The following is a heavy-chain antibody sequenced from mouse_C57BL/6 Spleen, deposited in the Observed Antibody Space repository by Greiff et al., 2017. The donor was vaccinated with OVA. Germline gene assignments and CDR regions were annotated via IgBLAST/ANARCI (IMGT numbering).Heavy chain of an antibody. CDR3: ARRGDYFDY. CDR2: ISYDGSN. Sequence: EVKLQESGPGLVKPSQSLSLTCSVTGYSITSGYYWNWIRQFPGNKLEWMGYISYDGSNNYNPSLKNRISITRDTSKNQFFLKLNSVTTEDTATYYCARRGDYFDYWGQGTTLTVSS. J-gene: IGHJ2*01. V-gene: IGHV3-6*01. CDR1: GYSITSGYY.